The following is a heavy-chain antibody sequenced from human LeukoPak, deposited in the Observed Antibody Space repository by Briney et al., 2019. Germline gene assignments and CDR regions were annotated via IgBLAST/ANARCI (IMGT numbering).Heavy chain of an antibody. V-gene: IGHV3-21*04. J-gene: IGHJ4*02. Sequence: PGGSLRLSCAASGFTFSTYNMNWVRQAPGKGLEWVSSISSSGSYIDYADSMKGRFTISRDNAKNSLYLQMNSLRAEDTAVYYCAKSRGYSYGYFDYWGQGTLVTVSS. CDR2: ISSSGSYI. CDR1: GFTFSTYN. D-gene: IGHD5-18*01. CDR3: AKSRGYSYGYFDY.